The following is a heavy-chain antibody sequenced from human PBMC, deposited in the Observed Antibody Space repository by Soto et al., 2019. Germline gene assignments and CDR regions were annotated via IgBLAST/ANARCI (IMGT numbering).Heavy chain of an antibody. V-gene: IGHV4-59*01. CDR3: ARVVPDYGSGSYYNRYYGMDV. Sequence: SETLSLTCTVSGGSISSYYWSWIRQPPGKGLEWIGYIYYSGSTNYNPSLKSRVTISVDTSKNQFSLKLSSVTAADTAVYYCARVVPDYGSGSYYNRYYGMDVWGQGTTVTVSS. CDR2: IYYSGST. J-gene: IGHJ6*02. CDR1: GGSISSYY. D-gene: IGHD3-10*01.